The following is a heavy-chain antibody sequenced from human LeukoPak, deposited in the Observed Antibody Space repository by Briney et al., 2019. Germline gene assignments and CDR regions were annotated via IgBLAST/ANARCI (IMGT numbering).Heavy chain of an antibody. J-gene: IGHJ4*02. D-gene: IGHD2-15*01. CDR2: IKQDGSEK. Sequence: GGSLRLSCAASGFTLSSYWMSWVRQAPGKGLEWVANIKQDGSEKYYVDFVKGRFTISRDNAKNSLYLQMNSLRAEDTAVYYCARDGPPVVAATRGYFDYWGQGTLVTVSS. V-gene: IGHV3-7*01. CDR1: GFTLSSYW. CDR3: ARDGPPVVAATRGYFDY.